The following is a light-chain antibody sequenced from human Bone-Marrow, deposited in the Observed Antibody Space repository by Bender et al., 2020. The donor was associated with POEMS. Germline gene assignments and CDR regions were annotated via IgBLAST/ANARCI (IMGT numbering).Light chain of an antibody. CDR1: TGAVTSGYY. Sequence: QTVVTQEPSLTVSPGGTVTLTCASSTGAVTSGYYPNWFQQKPGHAPRALIFNTNNRHSWTPARFSGSLLGDKAALTLSGVQPEDEAEYYCLLYYGGAVVFGGGTKLTVL. J-gene: IGLJ2*01. V-gene: IGLV7-43*01. CDR3: LLYYGGAVV. CDR2: NTN.